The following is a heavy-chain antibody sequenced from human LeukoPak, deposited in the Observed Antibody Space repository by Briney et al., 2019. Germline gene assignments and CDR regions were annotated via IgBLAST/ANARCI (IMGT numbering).Heavy chain of an antibody. CDR1: GFTFDDYT. Sequence: QSGGSPRLSCAASGFTFDDYTMHWVRQVPGKGLEWVSRISWNSGNIGYADSVKGRFTISRDNAKNSIYLQMHTLKPEDTALYYCAKGEPTDWYFDLWGRGTLVTVSS. CDR3: AKGEPTDWYFDL. J-gene: IGHJ2*01. CDR2: ISWNSGNI. V-gene: IGHV3-9*01.